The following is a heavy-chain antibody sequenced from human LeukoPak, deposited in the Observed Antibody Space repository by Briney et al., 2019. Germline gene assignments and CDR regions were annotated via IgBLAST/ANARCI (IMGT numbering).Heavy chain of an antibody. V-gene: IGHV3-7*02. CDR2: INQNGGEK. D-gene: IGHD1-1*01. CDR3: TRVGSSGSVDY. J-gene: IGHJ4*02. Sequence: PGGSLRLSCAASGFTFSTYWMTWVRQAPGKGLEWVANINQNGGEKYYVDSVKGRFTISRDNAKNSLYLQMNSLRAEDTAVYYCTRVGSSGSVDYWGQGTLVTVSS. CDR1: GFTFSTYW.